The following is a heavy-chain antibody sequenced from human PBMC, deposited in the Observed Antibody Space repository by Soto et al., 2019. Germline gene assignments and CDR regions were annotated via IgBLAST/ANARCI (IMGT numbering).Heavy chain of an antibody. CDR2: INSDGSVS. J-gene: IGHJ6*03. D-gene: IGHD2-15*01. V-gene: IGHV3-74*01. CDR3: ARGDCVGGSCYSLAGSFYYYMDV. CDR1: GFTFSNYW. Sequence: EVKLVESGGGLVQPGGSLRLSCAASGFTFSNYWMYWVRQAPGQGLVWVSRINSDGSVSRYADSVKGRLTISRDNVKNTLYRQMNSWRVEDTTVYYCARGDCVGGSCYSLAGSFYYYMDVWGKGTTVTVFS.